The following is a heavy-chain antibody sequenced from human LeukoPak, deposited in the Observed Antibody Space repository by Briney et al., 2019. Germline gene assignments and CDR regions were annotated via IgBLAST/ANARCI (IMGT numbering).Heavy chain of an antibody. D-gene: IGHD5-18*01. CDR1: GFIFNSYV. V-gene: IGHV3-23*01. J-gene: IGHJ4*02. CDR3: AKDVIKGSPLWVDYFDY. CDR2: ISISGKGT. Sequence: GGSLRLSCAASGFIFNSYVMSWVRQAPGKGLEWVSSISISGKGTYYADSVKGRFTISRDNSKNTLYLQMNSLRAEDTAVYYCAKDVIKGSPLWVDYFDYWGQGTLVTVSS.